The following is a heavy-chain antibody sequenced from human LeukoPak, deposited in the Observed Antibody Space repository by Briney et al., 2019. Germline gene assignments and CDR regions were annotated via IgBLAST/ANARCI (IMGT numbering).Heavy chain of an antibody. Sequence: GGSLRLSCAASGFTFSSYSMNWVRQAPGKGLEWVSSISSSSSYIYYPDSVKGRFTISRDNSKNSLYLQMNSLRAEDTAVYYCARASSGWAVDLYYFDYWGQGTLVNVSS. CDR3: ARASSGWAVDLYYFDY. CDR2: ISSSSSYI. D-gene: IGHD6-19*01. V-gene: IGHV3-21*01. J-gene: IGHJ4*02. CDR1: GFTFSSYS.